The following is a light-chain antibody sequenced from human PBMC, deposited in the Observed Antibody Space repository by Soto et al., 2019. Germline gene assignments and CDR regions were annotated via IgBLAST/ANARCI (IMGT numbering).Light chain of an antibody. CDR3: SSYTSSSTSV. CDR2: EVS. CDR1: SSDVGGYNY. J-gene: IGLJ1*01. V-gene: IGLV2-14*01. Sequence: QSVLTQPASVSGSPGQSITISCTGTSSDVGGYNYVSWYQQHPGKAPKLMLYEVSNRPSGVSNRFSGSKSGNPASLTISGLQAEDEADYYSSSYTSSSTSVFGTGTKLTVL.